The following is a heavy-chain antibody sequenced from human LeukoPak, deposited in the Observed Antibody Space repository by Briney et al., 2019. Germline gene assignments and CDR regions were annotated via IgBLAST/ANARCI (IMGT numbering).Heavy chain of an antibody. V-gene: IGHV3-15*01. J-gene: IGHJ5*02. CDR1: GFTFSNAW. CDR2: IKGKVDGTT. Sequence: GGSLRLSCAASGFTFSNAWMSWVRQAPGKGLEWVGRIKGKVDGTTDYAAPVKGRFSISRDDSKNTVYLQMSSLKTEDTAVYYCTTVRSFWYSDHWGQGTLVTVSS. CDR3: TTVRSFWYSDH. D-gene: IGHD6-13*01.